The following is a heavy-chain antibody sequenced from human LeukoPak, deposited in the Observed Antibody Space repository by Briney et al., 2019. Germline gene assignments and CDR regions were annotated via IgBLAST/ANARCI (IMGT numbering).Heavy chain of an antibody. CDR2: IYYSGST. V-gene: IGHV4-59*01. J-gene: IGHJ4*02. D-gene: IGHD5-18*01. Sequence: SETLSLTCTVSGGSISSYYWSWIRQPPGKGLEWIGYIYYSGSTNYNPSLKSRVTISVDTSKNQFSLKLSSVTAADTAVYYCARGEDTAMVTFFDYWGQGTLVTVSS. CDR1: GGSISSYY. CDR3: ARGEDTAMVTFFDY.